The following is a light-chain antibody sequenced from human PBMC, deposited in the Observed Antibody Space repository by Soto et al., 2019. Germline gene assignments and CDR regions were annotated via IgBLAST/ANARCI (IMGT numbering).Light chain of an antibody. CDR2: DVS. V-gene: IGLV2-14*01. CDR3: SSYASSNTQV. CDR1: SSDVGGYNY. J-gene: IGLJ2*01. Sequence: QSALTQPASVSGSPGQSITVSCIGTSSDVGGYNYVSWYQQHPGKAPKLMIHDVSDRPSGVSNRFYDSKSGNTASLTISGLQAEDEAYYYCSSYASSNTQVFGGGTKLTVL.